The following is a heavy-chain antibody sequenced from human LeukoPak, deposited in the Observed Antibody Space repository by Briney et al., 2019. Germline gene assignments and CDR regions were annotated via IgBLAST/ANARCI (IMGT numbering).Heavy chain of an antibody. CDR3: ARDQYSSGWYYFDY. CDR1: GYTFTSYY. V-gene: IGHV1-46*01. J-gene: IGHJ4*02. D-gene: IGHD6-19*01. Sequence: ASVKVSCKASGYTFTSYYMHWMRHAPGQGLEWMGRINPSGGSTSYAQKFQGRVTMTRDTSTSTVYMELSSLRSEDTAIYYCARDQYSSGWYYFDYWGQGTLVTVSS. CDR2: INPSGGST.